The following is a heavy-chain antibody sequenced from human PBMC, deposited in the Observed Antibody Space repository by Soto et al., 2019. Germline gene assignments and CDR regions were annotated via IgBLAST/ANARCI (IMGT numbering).Heavy chain of an antibody. V-gene: IGHV3-23*01. CDR3: AKDRGPLLHYYDSSGSRGGS. CDR1: GFTFSSYA. Sequence: EVQLLESGGGLVQPGGSLRLSCAASGFTFSSYAMSWVRQAPGKGLEWVSAISGSGGSTYYADSVKGRFTISRDNSKNTLYLQMNSLRAEDTAVYYCAKDRGPLLHYYDSSGSRGGSWGQGTMVTVSS. D-gene: IGHD3-22*01. CDR2: ISGSGGST. J-gene: IGHJ3*01.